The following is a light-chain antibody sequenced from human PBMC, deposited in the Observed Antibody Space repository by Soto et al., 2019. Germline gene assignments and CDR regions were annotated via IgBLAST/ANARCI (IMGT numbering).Light chain of an antibody. V-gene: IGKV3-20*01. J-gene: IGKJ2*01. CDR2: GSS. CDR3: QQYGSSPSYT. Sequence: EVVLTQSPGTLSLSPGERATLSCRASENVSNNYLAWYQQKPGQAPRLLIFGSSDRAAGIPDRFSGSRSGTDFTLTVSRLEPEDSAVYYSQQYGSSPSYTFGQATQLEIK. CDR1: ENVSNNY.